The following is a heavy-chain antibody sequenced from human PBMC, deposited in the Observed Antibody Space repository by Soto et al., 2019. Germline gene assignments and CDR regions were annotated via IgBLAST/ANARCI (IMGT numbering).Heavy chain of an antibody. D-gene: IGHD3-22*01. CDR1: GCTFSNYG. CDR2: ISGSGADT. CDR3: AKWSPDSRGYHFFFDY. V-gene: IGHV3-23*01. J-gene: IGHJ4*02. Sequence: EVQLLESGGGLVQPGGSLRLSCAASGCTFSNYGMSWVRQAPGKGLEWVSAISGSGADTNYADSVKGRFTISRDNSNITLFLQMNSLRAEDTAVYYCAKWSPDSRGYHFFFDYWGQGTLVTVSS.